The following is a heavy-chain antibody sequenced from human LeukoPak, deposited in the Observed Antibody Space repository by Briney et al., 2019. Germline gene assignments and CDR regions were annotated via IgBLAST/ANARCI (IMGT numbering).Heavy chain of an antibody. Sequence: PGGSLRLPCAASGFTFSSYAMSWVRQAPGKGLEWVSAISGSGGSTYYADSVKGRFTISRDNSKNTLYLQMNSLRAEVTAVYYCAKGSSWSLNDGDYWGQGTLVTVSS. CDR3: AKGSSWSLNDGDY. J-gene: IGHJ4*02. V-gene: IGHV3-23*01. CDR1: GFTFSSYA. D-gene: IGHD6-13*01. CDR2: ISGSGGST.